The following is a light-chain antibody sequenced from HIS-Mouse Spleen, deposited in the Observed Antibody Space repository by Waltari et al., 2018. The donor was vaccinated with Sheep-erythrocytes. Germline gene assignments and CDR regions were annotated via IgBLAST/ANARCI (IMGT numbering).Light chain of an antibody. J-gene: IGLJ1*01. CDR3: CSYAGSYTYV. Sequence: QSALTQPRSVSGSPGQSVTISCTGTSSDVAGYNYVSWYQQHPGKAPKLMIYDVSKRPSGVPDRFSGSKSGNTASLTISGRQAEDEADYYCCSYAGSYTYVFGTGTKVTVL. CDR2: DVS. CDR1: SSDVAGYNY. V-gene: IGLV2-11*01.